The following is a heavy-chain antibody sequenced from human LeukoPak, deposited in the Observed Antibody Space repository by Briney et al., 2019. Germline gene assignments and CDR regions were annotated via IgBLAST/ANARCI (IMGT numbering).Heavy chain of an antibody. V-gene: IGHV3-7*01. J-gene: IGHJ6*04. Sequence: GGSLRLSCVSSGFTFSNYWMRWVRQAPGKGLEWVASINEDGSGKFSVGSVKDRITISRDNTRNSLDLQINSLTVEDTAIYYCARDDGDVWGTGTTVTVSS. CDR1: GFTFSNYW. CDR2: INEDGSGK. CDR3: ARDDGDV.